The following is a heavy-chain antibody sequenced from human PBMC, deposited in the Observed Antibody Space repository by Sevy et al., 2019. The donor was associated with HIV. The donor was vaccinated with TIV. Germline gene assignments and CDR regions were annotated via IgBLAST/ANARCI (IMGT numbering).Heavy chain of an antibody. Sequence: ASVKVCCKASGYSFTSYEIHWVRQAPGQGLEWMGIINPSGGSTSYAQKFQDRVTMIRDTSTTTVYMELSSLRSEDTAVYFCARLRACGGDCYYYDFWGQGTLVTVSS. J-gene: IGHJ4*02. D-gene: IGHD2-21*02. CDR2: INPSGGST. CDR1: GYSFTSYE. V-gene: IGHV1-46*01. CDR3: ARLRACGGDCYYYDF.